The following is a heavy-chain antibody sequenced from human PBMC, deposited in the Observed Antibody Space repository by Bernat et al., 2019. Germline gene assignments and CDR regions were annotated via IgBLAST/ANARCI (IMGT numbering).Heavy chain of an antibody. J-gene: IGHJ3*02. CDR1: GGSFSGYY. Sequence: QVQLQQWGAGLLKPSESLSLTCAVYGGSFSGYYWTWIRQPPGKGLEWIGEINHSGSTNYNPSLKSQVTISVDTSKNQFSLKFISVTAADTAVYYCARINYYDNIWGTYRFDIWGQGTMVTVSS. CDR3: ARINYYDNIWGTYRFDI. V-gene: IGHV4-34*01. D-gene: IGHD3-16*02. CDR2: INHSGST.